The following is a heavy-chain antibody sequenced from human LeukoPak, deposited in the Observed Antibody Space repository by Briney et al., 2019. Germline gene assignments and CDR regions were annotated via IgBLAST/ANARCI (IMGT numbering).Heavy chain of an antibody. Sequence: SCKASGYTFTNYAMHWVRQAPGRGLEWVTVISHDGYGKYYADSVKGRFTISRDNSKNIVYLQMSSLRPEDTAVYYCARRPTGHTSGYFDFWGQGTLVTVSS. CDR2: ISHDGYGK. J-gene: IGHJ4*02. CDR3: ARRPTGHTSGYFDF. CDR1: GYTFTNYA. D-gene: IGHD2-15*01. V-gene: IGHV3-30*15.